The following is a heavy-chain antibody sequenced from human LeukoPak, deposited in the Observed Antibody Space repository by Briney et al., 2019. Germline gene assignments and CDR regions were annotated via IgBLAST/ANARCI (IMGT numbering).Heavy chain of an antibody. Sequence: GGSLRLSCVASGFIFSRYWMSWVRQAPGKGLEWVANIKHDGSEKYYVESVKGRFTISRDNAKNSLYMQMNSLRAEDTAVYYCARGFAAAGTNFDYWGQGTLVTVSS. CDR2: IKHDGSEK. V-gene: IGHV3-7*01. CDR1: GFIFSRYW. J-gene: IGHJ4*02. D-gene: IGHD6-13*01. CDR3: ARGFAAAGTNFDY.